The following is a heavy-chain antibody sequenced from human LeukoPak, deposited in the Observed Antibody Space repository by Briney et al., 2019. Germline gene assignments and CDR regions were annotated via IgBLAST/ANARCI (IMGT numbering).Heavy chain of an antibody. D-gene: IGHD5-24*01. CDR1: GGSFSAYY. CDR2: INQSGTI. CDR3: TANPYRDGRLNY. Sequence: SETLSLSCAVYGGSFSAYYWSWIRQPPGKGLEWIGEINQSGTINYNPSLESRVTMSVDTSKNQLSLKLRSVTAADTAVYYCTANPYRDGRLNYWGPGTLVTVSS. V-gene: IGHV4-34*01. J-gene: IGHJ4*02.